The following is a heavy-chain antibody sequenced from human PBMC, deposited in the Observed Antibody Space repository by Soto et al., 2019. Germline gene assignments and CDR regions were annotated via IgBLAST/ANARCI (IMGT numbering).Heavy chain of an antibody. Sequence: EVQVVESGGGLVQPGRSLRLSCAASGFSFDDYAMHWVRQAPGKGLEWVSGISWNSGTIGYADSVKGRFTISRDNANNSLYLQMNSLRAEDTALYYCAKSTGGTANGMCVWGQGSTVTVSS. CDR3: AKSTGGTANGMCV. D-gene: IGHD2-8*02. CDR2: ISWNSGTI. V-gene: IGHV3-9*01. J-gene: IGHJ6*02. CDR1: GFSFDDYA.